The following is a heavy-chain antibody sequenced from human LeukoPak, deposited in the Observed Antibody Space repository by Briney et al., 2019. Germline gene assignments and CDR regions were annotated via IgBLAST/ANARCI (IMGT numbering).Heavy chain of an antibody. V-gene: IGHV4-59*01. D-gene: IGHD4-17*01. CDR1: GGSISSYY. J-gene: IGHJ4*02. CDR3: ARAPHDYGDHYLPDY. Sequence: SETLSLTCTVSGGSISSYYWSWLRQPPGKGLEWIGYIYYSGSTNYNPSLKSRVTISVDTSKNQFSLKLSSVTAADTAVYYCARAPHDYGDHYLPDYWGQGTLVTVSS. CDR2: IYYSGST.